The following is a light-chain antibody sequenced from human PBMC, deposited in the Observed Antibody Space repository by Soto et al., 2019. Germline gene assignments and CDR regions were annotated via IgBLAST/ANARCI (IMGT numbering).Light chain of an antibody. J-gene: IGKJ1*01. V-gene: IGKV1-39*01. Sequence: DIQMTQSPSSLSASVGDRVIITCRASQSISAYLNWYQQKPGKAPNLLIYAASSLQSGVPSRFSGSGSRTDFTLTISTLQPEDFATYYCQQTYTTPVTFGQGTKVEIK. CDR2: AAS. CDR1: QSISAY. CDR3: QQTYTTPVT.